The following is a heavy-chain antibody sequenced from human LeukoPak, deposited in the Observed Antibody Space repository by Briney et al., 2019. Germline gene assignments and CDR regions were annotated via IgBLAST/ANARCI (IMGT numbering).Heavy chain of an antibody. Sequence: SETLSLTCTVSGGSISSDYWGWIRQPPGKGLEWIGYIYYSGSTNYNPSLKSRVTISVDTSKNQFSLKLSSVTAADTAVYYCARGYSSVLDYWGQGTLVTVSS. CDR3: ARGYSSVLDY. D-gene: IGHD6-19*01. J-gene: IGHJ4*02. CDR2: IYYSGST. V-gene: IGHV4-59*08. CDR1: GGSISSDY.